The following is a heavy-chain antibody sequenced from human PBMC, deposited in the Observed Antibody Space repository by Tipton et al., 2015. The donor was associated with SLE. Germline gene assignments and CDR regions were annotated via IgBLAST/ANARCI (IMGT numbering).Heavy chain of an antibody. CDR1: GTSISSYY. CDR3: ARHWNDVHNWFDP. D-gene: IGHD1-1*01. Sequence: TLSLTCTVSGTSISSYYWGWIRQPPGKGLEWIGSIYYSGSTYYNPSLKSRVTIYVDTSKNKFSLKLSSVTAADTAVYYCARHWNDVHNWFDPWGQGTLVTVSS. J-gene: IGHJ5*02. V-gene: IGHV4-39*01. CDR2: IYYSGST.